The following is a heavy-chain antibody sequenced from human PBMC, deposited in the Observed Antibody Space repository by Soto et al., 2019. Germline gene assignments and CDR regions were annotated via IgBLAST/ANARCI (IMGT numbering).Heavy chain of an antibody. V-gene: IGHV4-59*13. CDR1: GGSINSYY. J-gene: IGHJ4*02. CDR3: ARRYGSCFDY. Sequence: QVQLQESGPGLVKPSETLSLTCTVSGGSINSYYWSWIRQPPGKGLEWIGYIYYSGSTNYNPSLKGRVTISVATSKNQFALKLRSVAAADTAVYYCARRYGSCFDYWGQGTLVTVSS. D-gene: IGHD1-26*01. CDR2: IYYSGST.